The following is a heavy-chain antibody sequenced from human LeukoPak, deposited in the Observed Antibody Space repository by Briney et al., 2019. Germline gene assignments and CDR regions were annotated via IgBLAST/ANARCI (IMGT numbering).Heavy chain of an antibody. V-gene: IGHV3-21*01. Sequence: GGSLRLSCAASGFTFSSYTMNWVRQAPGKGLEWVSIISSGSSYIHYADSVKGRFTISRDNAKNSLYLQMNSLRAEDTAVYYCARASLYGYYDFWSGYGSYMDVWGKGTTVTVSS. D-gene: IGHD3-3*01. CDR1: GFTFSSYT. CDR3: ARASLYGYYDFWSGYGSYMDV. CDR2: ISSGSSYI. J-gene: IGHJ6*03.